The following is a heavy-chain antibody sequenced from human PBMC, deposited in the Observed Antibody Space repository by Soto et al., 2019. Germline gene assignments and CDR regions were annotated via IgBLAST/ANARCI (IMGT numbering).Heavy chain of an antibody. D-gene: IGHD3-3*01. Sequence: LRLSCTSSSVTVNVHGIQWVRQAPAKGLEWVAFITNDASVQYYAESVKGRFTISRDHSKNTVDLQMSNLRSEETAVYYCARDIWSGDYKWFDSWGPGTLVTVSS. CDR2: ITNDASVQ. V-gene: IGHV3-30*03. J-gene: IGHJ5*01. CDR1: SVTVNVHG. CDR3: ARDIWSGDYKWFDS.